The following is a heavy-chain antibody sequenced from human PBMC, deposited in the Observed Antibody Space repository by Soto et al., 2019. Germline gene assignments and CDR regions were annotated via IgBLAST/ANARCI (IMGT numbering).Heavy chain of an antibody. J-gene: IGHJ6*02. CDR1: GYTFTSCA. Sequence: ASVKVSCKASGYTFTSCAMHWVRQAPGQRLEWMGWINAGNGNTKYSQKFQGRVTITRDTSASTAYMELSSLRSEDTAVYYCARVRAAAYYYYYGMDVWGQGTTVTVSS. CDR2: INAGNGNT. V-gene: IGHV1-3*01. D-gene: IGHD6-13*01. CDR3: ARVRAAAYYYYYGMDV.